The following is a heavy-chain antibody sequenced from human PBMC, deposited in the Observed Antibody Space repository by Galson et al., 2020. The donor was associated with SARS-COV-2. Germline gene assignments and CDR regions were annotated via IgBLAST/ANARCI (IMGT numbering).Heavy chain of an antibody. CDR1: GFTFSSYS. CDR2: ISSSSSTI. CDR3: ARDRTVTNLLIGRGMDV. J-gene: IGHJ6*02. Sequence: GGSLRLSCAASGFTFSSYSMNWVRQAPGKGLEWVSYISSSSSTIYYADSVKGRFTISRDNAKNSLYLQMNSLRAEDTAVYYCARDRTVTNLLIGRGMDVWGQGTTVTVSS. D-gene: IGHD4-17*01. V-gene: IGHV3-48*01.